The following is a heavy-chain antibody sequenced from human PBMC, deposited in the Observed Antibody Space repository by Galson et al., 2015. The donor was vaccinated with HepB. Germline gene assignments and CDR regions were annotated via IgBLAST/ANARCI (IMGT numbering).Heavy chain of an antibody. Sequence: SLRLSCAASGFTFSAYWMHWVRQAPGKGLVWVSRINSDGSSTSYAGSVKGRFTVSRDNAKKTLYLQMNSLRAEDTAVYYWARGGIAAGRNSFDYWGQGTLVTVSS. D-gene: IGHD6-13*01. CDR3: ARGGIAAGRNSFDY. V-gene: IGHV3-74*01. CDR1: GFTFSAYW. CDR2: INSDGSST. J-gene: IGHJ4*02.